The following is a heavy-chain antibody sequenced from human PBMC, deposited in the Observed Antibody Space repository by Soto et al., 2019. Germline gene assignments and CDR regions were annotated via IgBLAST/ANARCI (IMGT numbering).Heavy chain of an antibody. V-gene: IGHV3-23*01. CDR1: GFTFSSYA. CDR3: ANTHSGEWDYYDSSGYTDY. J-gene: IGHJ4*02. D-gene: IGHD3-22*01. Sequence: PGGSLSLSCAASGFTFSSYAMSWVRQAPGKGLEWVSAISGSGGSTYYADSVKGRFTISRDNSKNTLYLQMNSLRAEDTAVYYCANTHSGEWDYYDSSGYTDYWGQGTLVTVSS. CDR2: ISGSGGST.